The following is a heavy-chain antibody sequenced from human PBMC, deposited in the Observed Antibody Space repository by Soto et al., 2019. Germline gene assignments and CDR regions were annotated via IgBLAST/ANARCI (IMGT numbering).Heavy chain of an antibody. Sequence: QVQLVQSGAEVKKPGSSVKVSCKASGGTFSSYAISWVRQAPGQGLEWMGGIIPIFGTANYAQKFQGRVTITADESTSTAYMELISLRSEDTAVYYCATGYCSGGSSCNWFDPWGQGTLFTVSS. CDR1: GGTFSSYA. CDR2: IIPIFGTA. V-gene: IGHV1-69*01. CDR3: ATGYCSGGSSCNWFDP. D-gene: IGHD2-15*01. J-gene: IGHJ5*02.